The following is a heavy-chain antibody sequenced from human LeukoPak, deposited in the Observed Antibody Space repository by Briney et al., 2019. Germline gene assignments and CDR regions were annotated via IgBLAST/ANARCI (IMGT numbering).Heavy chain of an antibody. D-gene: IGHD3-10*01. CDR3: ASVTIAPLLWFGEFPLGGVAFDI. CDR1: GGSISSGGYY. J-gene: IGHJ3*02. V-gene: IGHV4-31*03. CDR2: IYYSGST. Sequence: PSETLSLTCTVSGGSISSGGYYWSWIRQHPGKGLEWIGYIYYSGSTYYNPSLKSRVTTSVDTSKNQFSLKLSSVTAADTAVYYCASVTIAPLLWFGEFPLGGVAFDIWGQGTMVTVSS.